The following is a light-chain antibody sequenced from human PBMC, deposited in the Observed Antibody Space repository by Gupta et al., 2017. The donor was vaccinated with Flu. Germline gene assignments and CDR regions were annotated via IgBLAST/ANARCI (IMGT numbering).Light chain of an antibody. J-gene: IGKJ2*01. CDR1: QILVYKNGINY. V-gene: IGKV2-30*01. Sequence: DLVMSQSPLSLSVTLGQAASISCRSSQILVYKNGINYLNWFQQRPGQSPRRIIYEGSKRDSGGPHRFSGRGLSNDFTHKSSMGEDEDVRVYYASRCTHPSTFGQGTRLEI. CDR3: SRCTHPST. CDR2: EGS.